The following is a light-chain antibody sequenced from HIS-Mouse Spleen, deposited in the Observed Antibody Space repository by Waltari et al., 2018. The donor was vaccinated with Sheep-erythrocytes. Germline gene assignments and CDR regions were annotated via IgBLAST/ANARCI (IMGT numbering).Light chain of an antibody. J-gene: IGKJ5*01. CDR1: QGISSW. V-gene: IGKV1-12*01. Sequence: DIQMTQSPSSVSASVEDRVTINCRSSQGISSWVAWYQQKPGKAPKLLIYAASSLQSGVPSRFSGSGSGTDFTLTISSLQPEDFATYYCQQANSFPITFGQGTRLEIK. CDR3: QQANSFPIT. CDR2: AAS.